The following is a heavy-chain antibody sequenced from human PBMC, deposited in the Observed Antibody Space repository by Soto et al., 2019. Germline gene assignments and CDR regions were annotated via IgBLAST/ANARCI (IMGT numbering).Heavy chain of an antibody. Sequence: GGSLRLSCAASGFTFSSYGMHWVRQAPGKGLEWVAVISYDGSNKYYADSVKGRFTISRDNSKNTLYLQMNSLRAEDTAVYYCAKGKYCSGGSCYPHYWGQGTLVTVS. D-gene: IGHD2-15*01. J-gene: IGHJ4*02. CDR2: ISYDGSNK. V-gene: IGHV3-30*18. CDR1: GFTFSSYG. CDR3: AKGKYCSGGSCYPHY.